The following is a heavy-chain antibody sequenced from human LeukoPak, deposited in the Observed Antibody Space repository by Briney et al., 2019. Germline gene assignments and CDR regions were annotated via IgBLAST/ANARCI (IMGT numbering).Heavy chain of an antibody. J-gene: IGHJ3*02. Sequence: SQTLSLTCAISGDSVSSNSAAWNWIRQSPSRGLEWLGRTYYRSKWYNDYAVSVKSRITINPGTSKNQFSLQLNPVTAADTAVYYCARDKDDFWSGPHDAFDIWGQGTMVTVSS. D-gene: IGHD3-3*01. CDR1: GDSVSSNSAA. V-gene: IGHV6-1*01. CDR2: TYYRSKWYN. CDR3: ARDKDDFWSGPHDAFDI.